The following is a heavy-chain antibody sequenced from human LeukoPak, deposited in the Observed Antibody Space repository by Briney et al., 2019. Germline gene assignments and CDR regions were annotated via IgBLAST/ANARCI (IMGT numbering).Heavy chain of an antibody. CDR3: AKRGGESSGWGPFDY. J-gene: IGHJ4*02. D-gene: IGHD6-19*01. CDR2: IGNSGGDT. V-gene: IGHV3-23*01. CDR1: GFTFTTYA. Sequence: GGSLRLSCAASGFTFTTYAMCWVRQAPGKGLEWVSCIGNSGGDTVYADSVRGRFTVSRDTSRNTLFLEMNSRRAEDTAIYYCAKRGGESSGWGPFDYWGQGTLVTVSS.